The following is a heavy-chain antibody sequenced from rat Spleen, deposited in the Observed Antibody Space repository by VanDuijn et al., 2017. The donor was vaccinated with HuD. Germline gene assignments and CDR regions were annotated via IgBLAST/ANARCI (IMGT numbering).Heavy chain of an antibody. J-gene: IGHJ2*01. CDR2: ISYDGDNT. V-gene: IGHV5-29*01. Sequence: EVQLVESGGGLVQPGRSLKLSCAASGFTLSDYYMAWVRQAPAKGLEWVATISYDGDNTYYRDSVKGRFTISRDNAKSTLYLQMDSLRSEDTATYYCARRTYGDYWGQGVMVTVSS. CDR3: ARRTYGDY. D-gene: IGHD1-11*01. CDR1: GFTLSDYY.